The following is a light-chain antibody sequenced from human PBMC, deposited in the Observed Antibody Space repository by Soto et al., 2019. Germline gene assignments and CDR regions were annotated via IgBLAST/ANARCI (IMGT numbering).Light chain of an antibody. CDR3: CSFAGTPYV. CDR1: SSDVGSYNS. CDR2: EVN. J-gene: IGLJ1*01. Sequence: QSALTQPASVSGSPGQSITISCTGTSSDVGSYNSVSWYQQEPGRAPKLLIYEVNKRPSGVSNRFSGSQSGNTASLTISGLLAEDEADYYCCSFAGTPYVFGTGTQLTVL. V-gene: IGLV2-23*02.